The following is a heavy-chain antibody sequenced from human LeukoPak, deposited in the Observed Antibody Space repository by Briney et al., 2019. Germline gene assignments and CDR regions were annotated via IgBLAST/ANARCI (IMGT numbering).Heavy chain of an antibody. CDR2: IRYDGSNK. V-gene: IGHV3-30*02. D-gene: IGHD3-9*01. CDR1: GFTFSSYG. J-gene: IGHJ3*02. Sequence: GGSLRLSCAASGFTFSSYGMHWVRQAPGKGLEWVAFIRYDGSNKYYADSVKGRFTISRDNSKNTLYLQMNSLRAEDTAVYYCANVPDILTGYRELYAFDIWGQGTMVTVSS. CDR3: ANVPDILTGYRELYAFDI.